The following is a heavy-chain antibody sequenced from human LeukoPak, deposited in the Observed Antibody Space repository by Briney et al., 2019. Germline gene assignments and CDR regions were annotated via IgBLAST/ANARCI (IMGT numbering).Heavy chain of an antibody. V-gene: IGHV3-21*01. CDR2: ISTSSSYI. Sequence: GGSLGLSCAASGFTFSSHSMNWVRQAPGKGLEWVSSISTSSSYIYYADSVKGRFIISRDNAKNSLYLQINSLRAEDTAVYYCARGSSNIPARDNWFDPWGQGTLVTVSS. J-gene: IGHJ5*02. CDR1: GFTFSSHS. CDR3: ARGSSNIPARDNWFDP. D-gene: IGHD6-6*01.